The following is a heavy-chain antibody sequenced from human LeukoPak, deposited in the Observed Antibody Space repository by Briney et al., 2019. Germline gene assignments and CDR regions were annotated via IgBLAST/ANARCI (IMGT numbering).Heavy chain of an antibody. CDR2: IYHSGST. CDR3: ARDRVGATTFDY. J-gene: IGHJ4*02. Sequence: SETLSLTCTVFGYSISSGYYWGWIRQPPGKGLEWIGSIYHSGSTYFNPSLKSRVTISVDTSKNQFSLKLSSVTAADTAVYYCARDRVGATTFDYWGQGTLVTVSS. V-gene: IGHV4-38-2*02. D-gene: IGHD1-26*01. CDR1: GYSISSGYY.